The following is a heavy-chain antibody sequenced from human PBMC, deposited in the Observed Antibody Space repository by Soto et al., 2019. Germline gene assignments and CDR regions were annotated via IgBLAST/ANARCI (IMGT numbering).Heavy chain of an antibody. V-gene: IGHV1-18*01. Sequence: ASVKVSCKASGYTFTNYGISWVRQAPGQGLEWMGWISGYNGNTNYAQKVQGRVTMTTDTSTSTAYMELRSLRSDDTAVYYCAGGDSIRSTEYFNHGGQGTLVTDSS. CDR1: GYTFTNYG. CDR2: ISGYNGNT. D-gene: IGHD3-16*01. J-gene: IGHJ1*01. CDR3: AGGDSIRSTEYFNH.